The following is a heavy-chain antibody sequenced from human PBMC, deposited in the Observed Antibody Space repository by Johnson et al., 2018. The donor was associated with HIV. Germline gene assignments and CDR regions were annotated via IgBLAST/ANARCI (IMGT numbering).Heavy chain of an antibody. CDR2: ISSSGSTI. CDR3: AKERRAPRAFDI. Sequence: QVQLVESGGGLVKPGGSLRLSCAASGFTFSDYYMSWIRQAPGKGLEWVSYISSSGSTIYYADSVKGRFTLSRDDSKNTLYLQMISLRPEDTAVYYCAKERRAPRAFDIWGQGTMVTVSS. V-gene: IGHV3-11*04. CDR1: GFTFSDYY. J-gene: IGHJ3*02.